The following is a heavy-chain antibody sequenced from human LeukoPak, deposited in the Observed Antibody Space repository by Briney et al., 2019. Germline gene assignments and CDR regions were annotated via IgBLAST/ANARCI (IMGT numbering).Heavy chain of an antibody. Sequence: PGGSLRLSCAVSGFALGSEAMSWVRQSPARGLEWVASSSPGGGTTYYADYVKGRFTISRDNSNNTLYVQTNSLRAEDTAVYYCAKVRSGSANWALRIFDNWGQGTLVTVSS. CDR3: AKVRSGSANWALRIFDN. CDR1: GFALGSEA. J-gene: IGHJ4*02. D-gene: IGHD1-1*01. V-gene: IGHV3-23*01. CDR2: SSPGGGTT.